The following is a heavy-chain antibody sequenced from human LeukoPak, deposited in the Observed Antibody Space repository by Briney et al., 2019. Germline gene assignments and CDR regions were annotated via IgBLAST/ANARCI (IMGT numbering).Heavy chain of an antibody. CDR3: ARRPTVTNTFDY. D-gene: IGHD4-17*01. V-gene: IGHV4-4*07. J-gene: IGHJ4*02. Sequence: SETLSLTCTVSGGSISSYYWSWIRQPAGKGLEWIGRIYSSGSTNYNPSLNSRVTISVDKSKNQFSLKLSSVTGADTAVYYCARRPTVTNTFDYWGQGTLVTVSS. CDR2: IYSSGST. CDR1: GGSISSYY.